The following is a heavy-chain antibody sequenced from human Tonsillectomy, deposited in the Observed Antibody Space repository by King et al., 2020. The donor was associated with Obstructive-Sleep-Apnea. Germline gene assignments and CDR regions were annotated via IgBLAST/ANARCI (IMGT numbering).Heavy chain of an antibody. V-gene: IGHV4-34*01. D-gene: IGHD3-10*01. CDR1: GGSFSGYY. CDR3: ASRKPRTTYGSGRRGYYFDY. CDR2: INHSGST. J-gene: IGHJ4*02. Sequence: VQLQQWGAGLLKPSETLSLTCAVYGGSFSGYYWSWIRQPPGKGLEWIGEINHSGSTNYNPSLKSRVTISVDTSKNQFSLKLISVTAADTAVYYWASRKPRTTYGSGRRGYYFDYWGQGTLVTVSS.